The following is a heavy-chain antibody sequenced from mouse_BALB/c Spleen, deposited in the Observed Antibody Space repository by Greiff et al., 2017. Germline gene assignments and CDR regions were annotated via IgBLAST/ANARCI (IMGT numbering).Heavy chain of an antibody. CDR2: ISNGGGST. Sequence: DVMLVESGGGLVQPGGSLKLSCAASGFTFSSYTMSWVRQTPEKRLEWVAYISNGGGSTYYPDTVKGRFTISRDNAKNTLYLQMSSLKSEDTAMYYCARQGYRYDFAYWGQGTLVTVSA. CDR3: ARQGYRYDFAY. J-gene: IGHJ3*01. D-gene: IGHD2-14*01. CDR1: GFTFSSYT. V-gene: IGHV5-12-2*01.